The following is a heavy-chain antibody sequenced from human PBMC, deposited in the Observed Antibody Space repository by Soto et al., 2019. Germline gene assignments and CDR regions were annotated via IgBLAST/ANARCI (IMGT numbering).Heavy chain of an antibody. D-gene: IGHD1-26*01. CDR3: ARGEQYSGRIFDY. Sequence: QALSLTSGISGDSVSSNSAACNWLRHSPSRGLEWLGRTYYRSKWYNDYAVSVESRITINPDTSKNHFSLQLNFVTPEDTAVYFCARGEQYSGRIFDYWGQGTLVTVSS. CDR1: GDSVSSNSAA. V-gene: IGHV6-1*01. J-gene: IGHJ4*02. CDR2: TYYRSKWYN.